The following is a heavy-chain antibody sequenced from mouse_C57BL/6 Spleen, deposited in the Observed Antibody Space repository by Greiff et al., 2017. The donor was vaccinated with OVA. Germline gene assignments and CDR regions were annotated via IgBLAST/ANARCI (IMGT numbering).Heavy chain of an antibody. CDR3: ARRGDYYGSSHAMDY. D-gene: IGHD1-1*01. Sequence: VQLQQPGAELVKPGASVKLSCKASGYTFTSYWMQWVKQRPGQGLEWIGEIDPSDSYTNYNQKFKGKATLTVDTSSSTAYMQLSSLTSEDSAVYYCARRGDYYGSSHAMDYWGQGTSVTVSS. CDR1: GYTFTSYW. V-gene: IGHV1-50*01. J-gene: IGHJ4*01. CDR2: IDPSDSYT.